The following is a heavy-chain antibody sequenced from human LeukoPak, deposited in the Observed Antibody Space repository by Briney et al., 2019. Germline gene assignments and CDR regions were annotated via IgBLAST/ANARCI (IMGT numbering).Heavy chain of an antibody. CDR1: GFTFSSYG. CDR3: AKDAGRYFDWLSPMDI. V-gene: IGHV3-30*18. CDR2: ISYDGSNK. J-gene: IGHJ3*02. Sequence: GGSLRLSCAASGFTFSSYGMHWVRQAPGKGLEWVAVISYDGSNKYYADSVKGRFTISRDNSKNTLYLQMNSLRAEDTAVYYRAKDAGRYFDWLSPMDIWGQGTMVTVSS. D-gene: IGHD3-9*01.